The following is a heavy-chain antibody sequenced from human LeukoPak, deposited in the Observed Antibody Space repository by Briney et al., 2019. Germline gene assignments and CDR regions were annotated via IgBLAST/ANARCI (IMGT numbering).Heavy chain of an antibody. V-gene: IGHV3-23*01. CDR3: AKAPVSYDSSGYYFDY. J-gene: IGHJ4*02. CDR1: GFTFSSYA. Sequence: QPGASLRLSCAASGFTFSSYAMSWVRQAPGKGLEWVSAISGSGGSTYYADSVKGRFTISRDNSKNTLYLQMNSLRAEDTAVYYCAKAPVSYDSSGYYFDYWGQGTLVTVSS. D-gene: IGHD3-22*01. CDR2: ISGSGGST.